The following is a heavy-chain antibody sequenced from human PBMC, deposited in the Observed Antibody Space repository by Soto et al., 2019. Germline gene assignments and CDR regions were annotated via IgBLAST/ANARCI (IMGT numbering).Heavy chain of an antibody. CDR1: GFTFRSYA. D-gene: IGHD3-22*01. CDR2: ITPSSSTI. V-gene: IGHV3-48*02. J-gene: IGHJ3*02. Sequence: PGGSLRLSCAASGFTFRSYAMSWVRQAPGKGLEWVSDITPSSSTIYYADSVKGRFTISRDNAKNSLYLQMNSLRDEDTAVYYCARDQVDSMIVVQNDAFDIWGQGTMVTVSS. CDR3: ARDQVDSMIVVQNDAFDI.